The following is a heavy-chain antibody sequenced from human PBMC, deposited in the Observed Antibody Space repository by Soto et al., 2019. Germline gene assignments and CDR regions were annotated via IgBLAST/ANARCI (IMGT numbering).Heavy chain of an antibody. CDR1: SGSISSSNW. J-gene: IGHJ4*02. CDR2: IYHSGST. Sequence: QVQLQESGPGLVKPSGTLSLTCAVSSGSISSSNWWRWVRQPPGKGLECIGEIYHSGSTNYNPSLKSRVTISVDKSKNQFSLKLSSMTAADTAVYYCARGSGDYVRSPAFFDYWGQGTLVTVSS. V-gene: IGHV4-4*02. CDR3: ARGSGDYVRSPAFFDY. D-gene: IGHD4-17*01.